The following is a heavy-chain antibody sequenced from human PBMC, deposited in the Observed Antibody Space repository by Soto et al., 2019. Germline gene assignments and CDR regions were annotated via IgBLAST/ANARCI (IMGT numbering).Heavy chain of an antibody. CDR1: GFTFGDYA. J-gene: IGHJ6*03. D-gene: IGHD4-17*01. CDR3: TRDGNNYGDYYYYYYYYMDV. Sequence: GGSLRLSCTASGFTFGDYAMSWFRQAPGKGLEWVGFIRSKAYGGTTEYAASVKGRFTNSRDESKSIAYLQMNSLKTEDTAVYYCTRDGNNYGDYYYYYYYYMDVWGKGTTVTVSS. CDR2: IRSKAYGGTT. V-gene: IGHV3-49*03.